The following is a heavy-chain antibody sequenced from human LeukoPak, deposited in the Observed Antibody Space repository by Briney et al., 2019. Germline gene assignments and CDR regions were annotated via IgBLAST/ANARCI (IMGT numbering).Heavy chain of an antibody. D-gene: IGHD2-2*01. V-gene: IGHV1-69*01. CDR1: GGTFSSYA. CDR2: IIPIFGTA. Sequence: SVKVSCKASGGTFSSYAISWVRQAPGQGLEWMGGIIPIFGTANYAQKFQGRVTITADESTSTAYMELSSLRSEDTAVYYCARGHLGYCSSTSCYGIADYWGQGALVTVSS. CDR3: ARGHLGYCSSTSCYGIADY. J-gene: IGHJ4*02.